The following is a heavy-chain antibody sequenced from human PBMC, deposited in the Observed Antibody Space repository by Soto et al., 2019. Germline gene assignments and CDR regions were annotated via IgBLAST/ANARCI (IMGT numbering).Heavy chain of an antibody. J-gene: IGHJ2*01. CDR3: ARVPGYSSGWYWYFDL. CDR2: IWYDGSNK. Sequence: QVQLVESGGGVVQPGRSLRLSCAASGFTFSSYGMHWVRQAPGKGLEWVAVIWYDGSNKYYADSVKGRFTISRDNSKKPVHLQMNSLRAEDTAVYYCARVPGYSSGWYWYFDLWGRGTLVTVSS. CDR1: GFTFSSYG. D-gene: IGHD6-19*01. V-gene: IGHV3-33*01.